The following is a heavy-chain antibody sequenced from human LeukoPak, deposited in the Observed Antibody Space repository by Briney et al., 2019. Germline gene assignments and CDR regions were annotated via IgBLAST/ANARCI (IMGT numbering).Heavy chain of an antibody. CDR2: ISGGGGST. CDR3: ARGATTSDY. V-gene: IGHV3-23*01. Sequence: GGSLRLSCAASEFSVGSNYMTWVRQAPGKGLEWVSAISGGGGSTYYADSVKGRFTISRDNAKNSLYLQMNSLRAEDTAVYYCARGATTSDYWGQGTLVTVSS. CDR1: EFSVGSNY. J-gene: IGHJ4*02. D-gene: IGHD1-26*01.